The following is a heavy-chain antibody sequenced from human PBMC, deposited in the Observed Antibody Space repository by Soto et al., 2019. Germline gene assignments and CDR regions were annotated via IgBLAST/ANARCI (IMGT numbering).Heavy chain of an antibody. CDR3: ARADYCDSAGYDFDH. J-gene: IGHJ4*02. CDR2: INQGGSDT. V-gene: IGHV3-7*04. D-gene: IGHD4-17*01. CDR1: GFNFENNW. Sequence: GGSLRLSCKGSGFNFENNWMTWVRQAPGQGLEWVASINQGGSDTRYVDSVRGRFTISRDNAQISLFLQMDYLRPEDTAFYFCARADYCDSAGYDFDHWGQGILVTVSS.